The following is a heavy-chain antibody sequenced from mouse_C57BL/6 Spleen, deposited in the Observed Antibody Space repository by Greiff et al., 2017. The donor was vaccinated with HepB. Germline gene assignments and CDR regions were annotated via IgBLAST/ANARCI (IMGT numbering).Heavy chain of an antibody. CDR2: IYPRSGNT. J-gene: IGHJ2*01. CDR1: GYTFTSYG. D-gene: IGHD4-1*01. CDR3: ALTGS. Sequence: QVQLQQSGAELARPGASVKLSCKASGYTFTSYGISWVKQRTGQGLEWIGEIYPRSGNTYYNEKFKGKATLTPDKSSSTAYMELRSLTSEDSAVYFCALTGSWGQGTTLTVSS. V-gene: IGHV1-81*01.